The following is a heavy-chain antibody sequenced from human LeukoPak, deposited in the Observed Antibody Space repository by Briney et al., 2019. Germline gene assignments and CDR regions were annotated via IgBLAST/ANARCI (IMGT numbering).Heavy chain of an antibody. D-gene: IGHD1-1*01. CDR1: GFTFSSYG. J-gene: IGHJ4*02. CDR2: IRYDGSNK. V-gene: IGHV3-30*02. Sequence: GGSLRLSCAASGFTFSSYGMHWVRQAPGKGLEWVAFIRYDGSNKYYADSVKGRFTISRDNSKNTLYLQMNSLRAEDTAVYYCAKALWVQRHKLTDYWGQGTLATVSS. CDR3: AKALWVQRHKLTDY.